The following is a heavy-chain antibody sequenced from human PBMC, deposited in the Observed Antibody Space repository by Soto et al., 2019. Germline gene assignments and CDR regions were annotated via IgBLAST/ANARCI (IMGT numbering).Heavy chain of an antibody. Sequence: PGGSLRLSCAASGFTFSNYAMHWVRQAPGKGLEWVAVISYDGSNKYYADSVKGRFTISRDNSKNTLYLQMNSLRAEDTAVYYCARRPVTYYFDYWGQGTLVTVS. CDR2: ISYDGSNK. V-gene: IGHV3-30-3*01. CDR1: GFTFSNYA. J-gene: IGHJ4*02. D-gene: IGHD4-17*01. CDR3: ARRPVTYYFDY.